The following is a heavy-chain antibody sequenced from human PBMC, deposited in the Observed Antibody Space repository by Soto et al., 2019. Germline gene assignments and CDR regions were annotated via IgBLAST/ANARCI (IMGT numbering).Heavy chain of an antibody. V-gene: IGHV1-18*01. CDR2: ISAYNGNT. Sequence: APGKVSCKAAGYTFNSYGISWVRQAPGQGLEWMGWISAYNGNTNYAQKLQCRVTMTTDTSTSTAYLELRSLRSADPAVYSCAAIAVDGPPCWGQGTLVTVSS. J-gene: IGHJ4*02. D-gene: IGHD6-19*01. CDR3: AAIAVDGPPC. CDR1: GYTFNSYG.